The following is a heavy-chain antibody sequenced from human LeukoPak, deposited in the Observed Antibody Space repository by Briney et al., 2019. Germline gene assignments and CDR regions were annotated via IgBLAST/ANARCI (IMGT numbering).Heavy chain of an antibody. CDR3: ARDARENMVAYYFDH. Sequence: ASLMVSCKTSGYTCIGYYMYWVRQAPGQGLEWMGRINPKTSGTNYAQKFQDRVTMTRDTSITTIYLELRRLTSDDTAVYFCARDARENMVAYYFDHWGQGTLVTVSS. CDR2: INPKTSGT. V-gene: IGHV1-2*06. CDR1: GYTCIGYY. J-gene: IGHJ4*02. D-gene: IGHD3-10*01.